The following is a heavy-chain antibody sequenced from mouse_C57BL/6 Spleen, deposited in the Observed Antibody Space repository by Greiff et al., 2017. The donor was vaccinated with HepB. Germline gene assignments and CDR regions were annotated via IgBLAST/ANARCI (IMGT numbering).Heavy chain of an antibody. CDR2: IYPGDGDT. CDR1: GYAFSSSW. Sequence: VQLQQSGPELVKPGASVKISCKASGYAFSSSWMNWVKQRPGKGLEWIGRIYPGDGDTNYNGKFKGKATLTADKSSSTAYMQLSSLTSEDSAVYFCARKRIYYDFDYGGQGTTLTVSS. V-gene: IGHV1-82*01. J-gene: IGHJ2*01. D-gene: IGHD2-4*01. CDR3: ARKRIYYDFDY.